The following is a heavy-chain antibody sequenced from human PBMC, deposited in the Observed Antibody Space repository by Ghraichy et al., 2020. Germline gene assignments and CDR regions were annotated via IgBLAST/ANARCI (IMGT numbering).Heavy chain of an antibody. CDR2: ISSSSSYI. D-gene: IGHD6-6*01. V-gene: IGHV3-21*01. CDR3: ARERGVYSSSHTYLFDY. Sequence: GGSLRLSCAASGFTFSSYSMNWVRQAPGKGLEWVSSISSSSSYIYYADSVKGRFTISRDNAKNSLYLQMNSLRAEDTAVYYCARERGVYSSSHTYLFDYWGQGTLVTVSS. CDR1: GFTFSSYS. J-gene: IGHJ4*02.